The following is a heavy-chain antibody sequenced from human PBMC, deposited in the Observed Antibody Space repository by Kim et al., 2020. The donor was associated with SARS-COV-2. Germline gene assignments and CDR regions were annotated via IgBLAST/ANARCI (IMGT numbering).Heavy chain of an antibody. J-gene: IGHJ3*02. D-gene: IGHD4-17*01. V-gene: IGHV3-53*01. CDR1: GFTVSSNY. Sequence: GGSLRLSCAASGFTVSSNYMSWVRQAPGKGLEWVSVIYSGGSTYYADSVKGRFTISRDNSKNTLYLQMNSLRAEDTAVYYCARAGDGDYNSVFAFDIWGQGTMVTVSS. CDR2: IYSGGST. CDR3: ARAGDGDYNSVFAFDI.